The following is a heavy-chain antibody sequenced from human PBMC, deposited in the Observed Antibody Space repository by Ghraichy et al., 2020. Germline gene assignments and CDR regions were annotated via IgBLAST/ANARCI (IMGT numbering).Heavy chain of an antibody. J-gene: IGHJ4*02. CDR1: GGSISSSSYY. CDR2: IYYSGST. D-gene: IGHD1-26*01. V-gene: IGHV4-39*01. Sequence: SETLSLTCTVSGGSISSSSYYWGWIRQPPGKGLEWIGSIYYSGSTYYTPYLKSRVTISVDTSKNQFSLKLGTVTAADTAVYYCARHGSGFDYWGQGTLVTVSS. CDR3: ARHGSGFDY.